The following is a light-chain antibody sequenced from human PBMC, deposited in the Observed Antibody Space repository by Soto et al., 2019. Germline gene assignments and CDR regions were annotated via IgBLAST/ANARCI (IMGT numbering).Light chain of an antibody. Sequence: DIQMTQSPSSLSASVGDRVTITCQASPDSGNFLNWYQQKPGKAPKLLIYDASNLETGVPSRFSGSGSRTDFTFTISSLQPEDIATYYCQQYDNLPPFTFGPGTKVDIK. V-gene: IGKV1-33*01. CDR2: DAS. CDR1: PDSGNF. J-gene: IGKJ3*01. CDR3: QQYDNLPPFT.